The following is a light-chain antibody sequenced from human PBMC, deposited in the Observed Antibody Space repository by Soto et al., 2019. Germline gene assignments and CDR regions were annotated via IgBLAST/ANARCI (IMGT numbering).Light chain of an antibody. Sequence: IVLTQYPGTLSLSPGERGTLACRASQTLSNSFIAWYQQKPGQAPRLLIYDTSSRATGVPDRYSASGSGTDFTLTISRLEPEDFAVFFCQQYGTSEIIFGQGTKADI. J-gene: IGKJ1*01. CDR3: QQYGTSEII. CDR2: DTS. V-gene: IGKV3-20*01. CDR1: QTLSNSF.